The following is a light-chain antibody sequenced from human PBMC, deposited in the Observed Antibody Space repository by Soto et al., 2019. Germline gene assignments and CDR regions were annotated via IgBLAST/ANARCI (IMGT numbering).Light chain of an antibody. J-gene: IGLJ3*02. CDR1: SSNIESDY. Sequence: QSVLTQPPSASGTPGQRVTISCSGSSSNIESDYVYWFQQLPGTAPKLLIYKNYQRPSGVPDRFSGSKSGTSASLAISGLRSEDEADYWCAAWDARLSTWVFGGGTKLPVL. V-gene: IGLV1-47*01. CDR2: KNY. CDR3: AAWDARLSTWV.